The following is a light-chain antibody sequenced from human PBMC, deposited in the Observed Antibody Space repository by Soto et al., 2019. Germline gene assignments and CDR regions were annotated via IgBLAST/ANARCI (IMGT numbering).Light chain of an antibody. J-gene: IGKJ5*01. CDR1: QSISRW. Sequence: IQMTQSPSSLSASVGDRAAITCRASQSISRWLAWYQQKPGKAPKALIYDASTLRSGVPSRFSGGGSGTEFTLTISSLQPGDFATYYCQQYNTYSTFGQGTRLEI. V-gene: IGKV1-5*01. CDR2: DAS. CDR3: QQYNTYST.